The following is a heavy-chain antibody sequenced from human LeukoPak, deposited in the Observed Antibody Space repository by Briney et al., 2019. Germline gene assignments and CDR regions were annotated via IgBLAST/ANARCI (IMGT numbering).Heavy chain of an antibody. CDR3: ARAYRYSGFGY. V-gene: IGHV4-34*01. Sequence: PSETLSLTCAVYDGSFSGYYWSWIRQPPGKGLEWIGEINHSGSTNYNPPLKSRVTISVDTSKNQFSLKLSSVTAADTAVYYCARAYRYSGFGYWGQGTLVTVSS. J-gene: IGHJ4*02. CDR2: INHSGST. D-gene: IGHD5-12*01. CDR1: DGSFSGYY.